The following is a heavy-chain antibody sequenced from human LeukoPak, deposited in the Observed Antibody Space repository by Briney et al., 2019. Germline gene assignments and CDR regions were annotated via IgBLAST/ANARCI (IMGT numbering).Heavy chain of an antibody. CDR2: INPNSGGT. V-gene: IGHV1-2*02. Sequence: ASVKVSCKASGYTFTGYYMHWVRQAPGQGLEWMGWINPNSGGTNYAQKFQGRVTMTRDTSISTAYMELSRLRSDDTAVYYCAIDRGYSGYDTFGYWGQGTLVTVSS. J-gene: IGHJ4*02. D-gene: IGHD5-12*01. CDR3: AIDRGYSGYDTFGY. CDR1: GYTFTGYY.